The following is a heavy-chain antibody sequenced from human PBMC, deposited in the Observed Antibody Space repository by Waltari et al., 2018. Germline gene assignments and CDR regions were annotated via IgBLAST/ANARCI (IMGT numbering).Heavy chain of an antibody. CDR2: TSPDGFNK. CDR3: ARAGFDHQSSGYGMDV. CDR1: GFSLIKYA. D-gene: IGHD3-22*01. V-gene: IGHV3-30*15. Sequence: QVQLVESGGGVVQSGRSLRLSCAASGFSLIKYAVHWVRQAPGKGLEWVGVTSPDGFNKYYADSGQGRFTISRDRSLQMSALRSEDTAVYYCARAGFDHQSSGYGMDVWGQGTTVTVSS. J-gene: IGHJ6*02.